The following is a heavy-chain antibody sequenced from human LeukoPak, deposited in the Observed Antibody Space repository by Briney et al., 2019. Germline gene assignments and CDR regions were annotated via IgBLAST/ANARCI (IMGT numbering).Heavy chain of an antibody. CDR1: GGSISSYY. J-gene: IGHJ4*02. D-gene: IGHD3-22*01. V-gene: IGHV4-59*12. CDR2: IYHSGST. CDR3: ARDLAYYCDSSGYYYEHGATDY. Sequence: SETLSLTCTVSGGSISSYYWSWIRQPPGKGLEWIGYIYHSGSTYYNPSLKSRVTISVDRSKNQFSLKLSSVTAADTAVYYCARDLAYYCDSSGYYYEHGATDYWGQGTLVTVSS.